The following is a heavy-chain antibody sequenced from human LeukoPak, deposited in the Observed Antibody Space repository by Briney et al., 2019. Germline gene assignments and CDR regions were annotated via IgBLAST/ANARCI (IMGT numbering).Heavy chain of an antibody. V-gene: IGHV4-59*01. CDR1: GGSISSYY. J-gene: IGHJ4*02. D-gene: IGHD6-19*01. CDR2: SYYSGGS. Sequence: SETPSISSVVAGGSISSYYWSWSRHPPRGGLLWRGDSYYSGGSNYNPSPKSRVTISVDTSKNQLSLMLSSATAAATAVEYCATDRAGWYIDYWGQGTLVTVSS. CDR3: ATDRAGWYIDY.